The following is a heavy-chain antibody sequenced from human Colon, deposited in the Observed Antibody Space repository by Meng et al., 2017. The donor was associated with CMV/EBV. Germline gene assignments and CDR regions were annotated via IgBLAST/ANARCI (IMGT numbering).Heavy chain of an antibody. CDR1: GGSVDSGSYY. D-gene: IGHD6-19*01. J-gene: IGHJ4*02. V-gene: IGHV4-61*01. Sequence: GSLRLSCNVSGGSVDSGSYYWTWIRQPPGKGLEWIGYISYSGNTNYNPSLKIRLTIEVDTSRNQFSLKLTSVSAADTAMYYCARETSGWSTGIDYWGQGTLVTVSS. CDR3: ARETSGWSTGIDY. CDR2: ISYSGNT.